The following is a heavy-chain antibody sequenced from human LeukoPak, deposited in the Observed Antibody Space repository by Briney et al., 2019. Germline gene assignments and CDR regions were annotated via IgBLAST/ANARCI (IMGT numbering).Heavy chain of an antibody. J-gene: IGHJ6*02. V-gene: IGHV1-18*01. D-gene: IGHD3-9*01. Sequence: GASVTVSCTASGYTFTSYGISWVRQAPGQGLEWMGCISAYNGNTNYAQKLQGRVTMTTDTSTSTAYMELRSLRSDDTAVYYCARGQYYDILTGPLRYYYGMDVWGQGTTVTVSS. CDR1: GYTFTSYG. CDR2: ISAYNGNT. CDR3: ARGQYYDILTGPLRYYYGMDV.